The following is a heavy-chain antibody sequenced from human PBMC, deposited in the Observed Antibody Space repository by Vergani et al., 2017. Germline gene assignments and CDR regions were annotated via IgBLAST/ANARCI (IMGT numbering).Heavy chain of an antibody. V-gene: IGHV1-46*01. CDR1: GYTFTSYY. CDR2: INPSGGST. D-gene: IGHD6-13*01. CDR3: ARASRSSSWKEYFQH. J-gene: IGHJ1*01. Sequence: QVQLVQSGAEVKKPGASVKVSCKASGYTFTSYYMHWVRQAPGQGLEWMGIINPSGGSTSYAQKFQGRVTMTRDTSTSTVYMELSSLRSEDTAVFYCARASRSSSWKEYFQHWGQGTLVTVSS.